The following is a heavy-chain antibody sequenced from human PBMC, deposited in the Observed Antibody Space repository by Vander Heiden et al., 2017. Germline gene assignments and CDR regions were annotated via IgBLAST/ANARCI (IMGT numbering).Heavy chain of an antibody. V-gene: IGHV3-73*02. J-gene: IGHJ5*02. Sequence: EVQLVESGGGLVQPGGSLKLSCAASGFTFSGSAMHGVRQASGKGLEWVGRIRSKANSYATAYAASVNGRFTISRDDSRNTAYLQMNSLKIEDTAVYFCVRPVGATTWFDPWGQGTLVTVSS. CDR1: GFTFSGSA. D-gene: IGHD1-26*01. CDR3: VRPVGATTWFDP. CDR2: IRSKANSYAT.